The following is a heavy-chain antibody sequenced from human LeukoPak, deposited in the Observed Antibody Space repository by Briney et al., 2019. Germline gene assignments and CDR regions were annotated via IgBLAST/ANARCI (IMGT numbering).Heavy chain of an antibody. Sequence: GGSLRLSCAASGFTFSSYNMNWVRQAPGKGLEWVSSISSISSHIYYADSVKGRFTISRDNAKNSLYLQMNSLRAEDTAVYYCVRWSSSWYFEDWGQGTLVTVSS. CDR2: ISSISSHI. D-gene: IGHD6-13*01. CDR3: VRWSSSWYFED. V-gene: IGHV3-21*01. J-gene: IGHJ4*02. CDR1: GFTFSSYN.